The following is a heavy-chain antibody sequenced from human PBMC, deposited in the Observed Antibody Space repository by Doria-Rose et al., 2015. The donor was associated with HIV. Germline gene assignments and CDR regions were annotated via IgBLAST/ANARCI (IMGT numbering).Heavy chain of an antibody. CDR3: ARIKSSRWYHKYYFDF. J-gene: IGHJ4*02. CDR2: IFCDDER. D-gene: IGHD6-13*01. V-gene: IGHV2-26*01. Sequence: QVTLKESGPVLVKPTETLTLTCTVSGVSLSSPGMGVSWIRQPPAKALEWLANIFCDDERAYKTSLKSRLTISRCTSKSQVVLTMTDMHPVDTATYYCARIKSSRWYHKYYFDFWGQGTLVIVSA. CDR1: GVSLSSPGMG.